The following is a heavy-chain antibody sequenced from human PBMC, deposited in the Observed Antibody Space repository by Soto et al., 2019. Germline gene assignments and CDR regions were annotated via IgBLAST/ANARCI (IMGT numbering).Heavy chain of an antibody. J-gene: IGHJ4*02. CDR3: AKGVAAAVPALDY. CDR1: GFSFDDFV. Sequence: GGSLRLSCVASGFSFDDFVMNWVRQRPGKGLEWVSSVSWNSGAKLYADSVKGRFAISRDSAKKSVYLQMNSLRPDDTAFYYCAKGVAAAVPALDYWGQGTLVTVSS. V-gene: IGHV3-9*01. D-gene: IGHD2-21*02. CDR2: VSWNSGAK.